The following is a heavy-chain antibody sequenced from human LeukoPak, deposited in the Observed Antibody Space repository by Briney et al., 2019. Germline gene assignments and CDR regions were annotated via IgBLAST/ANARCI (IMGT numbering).Heavy chain of an antibody. V-gene: IGHV1-2*02. D-gene: IGHD2-2*01. CDR1: GYTFTVYY. Sequence: ASVTVSFKSSGYTFTVYYMHWVRQAPGQGLEWMGWINPNSGGTNYSQKFQGRVTMTRDTSISTAYMELSRLRSDDTAVYYCASWGSTSPEGNNSFPREGAFHLWGQGPVVPVSS. J-gene: IGHJ3*01. CDR2: INPNSGGT. CDR3: ASWGSTSPEGNNSFPREGAFHL.